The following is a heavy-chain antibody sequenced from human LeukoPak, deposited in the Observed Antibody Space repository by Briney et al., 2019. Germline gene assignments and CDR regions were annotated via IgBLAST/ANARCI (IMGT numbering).Heavy chain of an antibody. CDR3: ARHSAGYTTCFDY. J-gene: IGHJ4*02. D-gene: IGHD5-24*01. Sequence: GGSLRLSCAASGFTLSYYRVTWVPRAPGRGGEGVTNIMQDGSEKYYVDSVKGRFTISRDNAKNSLYLQMNSRRAEDTAVYYCARHSAGYTTCFDYWGQGTLVTVSS. CDR1: GFTLSYYR. V-gene: IGHV3-7*04. CDR2: IMQDGSEK.